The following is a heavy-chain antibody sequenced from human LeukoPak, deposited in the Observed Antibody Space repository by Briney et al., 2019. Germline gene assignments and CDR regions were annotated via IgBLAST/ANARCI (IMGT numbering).Heavy chain of an antibody. CDR1: GGTFSSYA. D-gene: IGHD1/OR15-1a*01. Sequence: GASVKVSFKASGGTFSSYAISWVRQAPGQGLEWMGRIIPILDMANYAQKFQGRVTITADKSTSTAYMELSSLRSEDTAVYYCADELEQDYFDYWGQGTLVTVS. V-gene: IGHV1-69*04. CDR2: IIPILDMA. J-gene: IGHJ4*02. CDR3: ADELEQDYFDY.